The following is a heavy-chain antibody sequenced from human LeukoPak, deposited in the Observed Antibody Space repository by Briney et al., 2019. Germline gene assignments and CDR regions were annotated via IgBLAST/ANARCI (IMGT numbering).Heavy chain of an antibody. CDR3: AELGITMIGGV. Sequence: KAGGSLRLSCAASGFTFSSYAMSWVRQAPGKGPEWVSSISSSSSYIYYADSVKGRFTISRDNAKNSLYLQMNSLRAEDTAVYYCAELGITMIGGVWGKGTTVTISS. V-gene: IGHV3-21*01. D-gene: IGHD3-10*02. CDR2: ISSSSSYI. CDR1: GFTFSSYA. J-gene: IGHJ6*04.